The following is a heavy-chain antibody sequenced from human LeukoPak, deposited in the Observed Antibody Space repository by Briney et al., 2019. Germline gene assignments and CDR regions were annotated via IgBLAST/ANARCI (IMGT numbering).Heavy chain of an antibody. CDR3: ARHGSRGYSSSWYDP. D-gene: IGHD6-13*01. CDR2: IYPGDSDT. V-gene: IGHV5-51*01. CDR1: GYSFTSYW. J-gene: IGHJ5*02. Sequence: GESLKISCKGSGYSFTSYWIGWVRQMPGKGLEWMGIIYPGDSDTRYSPSFQGQVTISADKSISTAYLQWSSLKASDTAMYYCARHGSRGYSSSWYDPWGQGTLVTVSS.